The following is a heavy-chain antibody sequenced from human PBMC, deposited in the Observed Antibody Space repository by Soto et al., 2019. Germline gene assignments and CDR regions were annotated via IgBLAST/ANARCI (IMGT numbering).Heavy chain of an antibody. CDR3: ARGMTTVTTLDY. CDR2: IFYSGST. Sequence: SETLSLTCTVSGGSISSSSYYWGWIRQPPGKGLEWIGSIFYSGSTYYNPSLKSRVTISVDRSKNQFSLKLSSVTAADTAVYYCARGMTTVTTLDYWGQGTLVT. V-gene: IGHV4-39*07. J-gene: IGHJ4*02. D-gene: IGHD4-4*01. CDR1: GGSISSSSYY.